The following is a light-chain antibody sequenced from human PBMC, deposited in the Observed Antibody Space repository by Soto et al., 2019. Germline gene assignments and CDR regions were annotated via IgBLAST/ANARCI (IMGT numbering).Light chain of an antibody. Sequence: QSSLTQPASVSGSPGQSITISCTGTSSDVGGYNYVSWYQQHPGKAPKLMIYDVSNRPPGVSNRFSGSKSGNTSSLTSSGLQAEDEADYYCSSYTSSSTPVVFGGGTKRTVL. CDR3: SSYTSSSTPVV. CDR2: DVS. CDR1: SSDVGGYNY. V-gene: IGLV2-14*01. J-gene: IGLJ2*01.